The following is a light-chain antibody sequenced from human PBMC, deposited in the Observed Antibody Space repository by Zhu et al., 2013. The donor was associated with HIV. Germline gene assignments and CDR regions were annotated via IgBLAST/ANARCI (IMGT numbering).Light chain of an antibody. Sequence: SSELTQDPAVSVALGQTVRITCQGDSLRTYFASWYQQKPGQAPVRVIYGKSDRPSEIPDRFSGSKSGDTASLTITGTQAEDEADYYCNSYDSTGNRWLFGGGTKLTVL. CDR1: SLRTYF. J-gene: IGLJ3*02. CDR2: GKS. CDR3: NSYDSTGNRWL. V-gene: IGLV3-19*02.